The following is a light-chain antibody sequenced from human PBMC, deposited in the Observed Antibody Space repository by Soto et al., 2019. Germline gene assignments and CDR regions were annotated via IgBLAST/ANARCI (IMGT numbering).Light chain of an antibody. CDR3: LHDQACPWT. V-gene: IGKV1-17*01. CDR1: QGIRYN. CDR2: DTF. J-gene: IGKJ1*01. Sequence: DIQMTQSPSSLSASVGARVTITCRASQGIRYNLGWYQQRPGKAPERLIYDTFTLASGVPSMFSGSGSGTEFTLTIASLLPEDVATDDCLHDQACPWTFGQGQKV.